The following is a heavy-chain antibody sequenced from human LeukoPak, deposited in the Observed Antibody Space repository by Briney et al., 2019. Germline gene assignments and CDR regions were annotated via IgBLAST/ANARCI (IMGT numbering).Heavy chain of an antibody. Sequence: SETLSLTCAVYGGSFSGYYWSWIRQPPGKGLEWNGEINHSVSTNYNPSLKSRVTISVDTSKNQFSLKLSSVTAADTAVYYCARGKDYYDSSGYYPIDYWGQGTLVTVSS. V-gene: IGHV4-34*01. CDR3: ARGKDYYDSSGYYPIDY. J-gene: IGHJ4*02. CDR2: INHSVST. D-gene: IGHD3-22*01. CDR1: GGSFSGYY.